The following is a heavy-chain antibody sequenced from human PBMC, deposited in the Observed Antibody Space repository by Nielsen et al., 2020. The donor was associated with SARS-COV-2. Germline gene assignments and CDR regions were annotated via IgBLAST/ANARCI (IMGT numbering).Heavy chain of an antibody. CDR3: AISYSNHGYGMDV. D-gene: IGHD4-11*01. CDR1: GDSVSSNSAA. Sequence: SETLSLTCAISGDSVSSNSAAWNWIRQSPSRGLEWLGRTYYRSKWYNEYAVSVKSRITINPDTSKNQFSLQLNSVTPEDTAVYYCAISYSNHGYGMDVWGQGTTVTVSS. V-gene: IGHV6-1*01. CDR2: TYYRSKWYN. J-gene: IGHJ6*02.